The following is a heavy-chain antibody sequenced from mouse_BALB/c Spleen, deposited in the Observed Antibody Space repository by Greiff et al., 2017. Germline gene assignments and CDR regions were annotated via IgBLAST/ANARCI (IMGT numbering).Heavy chain of an antibody. CDR1: GFTFSSYT. CDR2: ISNGGGST. V-gene: IGHV5-12-2*01. D-gene: IGHD3-1*01. Sequence: EVNVVESGGGLVQPGGSLKLSCAASGFTFSSYTMSWVRQTPEKRLEWVAYISNGGGSTYYPDTVKGRFTISRDNAKNTLYLQMSSLKSEDTAMYYCARHGSFDYWGQGTTLTVSS. CDR3: ARHGSFDY. J-gene: IGHJ2*01.